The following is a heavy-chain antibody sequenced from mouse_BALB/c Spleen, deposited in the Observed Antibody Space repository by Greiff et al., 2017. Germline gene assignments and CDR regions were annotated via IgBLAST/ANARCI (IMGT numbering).Heavy chain of an antibody. V-gene: IGHV1-80*01. CDR2: IYPGDGDT. J-gene: IGHJ2*01. CDR3: ARWGYYDYGGGNFDY. Sequence: VQLQQSGAELVRPGSSVKISCKASGYAFSSYWMNWVKQRPGQGLEWIGQIYPGDGDTNYNGKFKGKATLTADKSSSTAYMQLSSLTSEDSAVYFCARWGYYDYGGGNFDYWGQGTTLTVSS. CDR1: GYAFSSYW. D-gene: IGHD2-4*01.